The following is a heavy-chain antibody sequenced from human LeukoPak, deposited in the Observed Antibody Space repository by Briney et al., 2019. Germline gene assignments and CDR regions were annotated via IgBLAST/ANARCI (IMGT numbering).Heavy chain of an antibody. D-gene: IGHD6-19*01. J-gene: IGHJ4*02. CDR1: GFTVSSNY. CDR2: IYTGGNT. CDR3: AKLAPVAGTY. Sequence: GGSLRLSCAASGFTVSSNYMNWVRQAPGKGLEWVSIIYTGGNTYYADSVKGRFTISRDNSKNTLYVQMNSLRTEDTAVYYCAKLAPVAGTYWGQGTLVTVSS. V-gene: IGHV3-66*02.